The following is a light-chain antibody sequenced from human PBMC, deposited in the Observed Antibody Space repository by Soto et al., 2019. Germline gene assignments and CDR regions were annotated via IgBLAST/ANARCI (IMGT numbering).Light chain of an antibody. CDR1: ENVGTN. V-gene: IGKV3D-15*01. J-gene: IGKJ4*01. CDR3: QQYNNWGLS. Sequence: IVMTQSPATLSVSPGEGVTLSCRASENVGTNLAWYQQKPGQAPRLLIYGSSTRATGIPATFSGSGSGTAFTLTISSLQSADSAIYYCQQYNNWGLSFGGGTKVEIK. CDR2: GSS.